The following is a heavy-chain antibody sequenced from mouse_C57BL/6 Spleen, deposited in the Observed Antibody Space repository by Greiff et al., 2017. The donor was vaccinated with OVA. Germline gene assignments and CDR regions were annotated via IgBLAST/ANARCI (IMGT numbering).Heavy chain of an antibody. J-gene: IGHJ2*01. CDR1: GYTFTSYW. Sequence: QVQLQQPGAELVMPGASVKLSCKASGYTFTSYWMHWVKQRPGQGLEWIGETDPSDSYTNYNQKFKGKSTLTVDKSSSTAYMQLSSLTSEDSAVYYCARGNSFDYWGQGTTLTVSS. CDR2: TDPSDSYT. CDR3: ARGNSFDY. V-gene: IGHV1-69*01.